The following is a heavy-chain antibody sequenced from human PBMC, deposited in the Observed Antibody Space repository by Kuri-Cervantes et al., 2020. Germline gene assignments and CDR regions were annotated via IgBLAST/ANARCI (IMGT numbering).Heavy chain of an antibody. V-gene: IGHV3-9*01. J-gene: IGHJ6*02. CDR2: ISWNSGSI. D-gene: IGHD1-26*01. CDR3: AREVGATTFGYYYYGMDV. CDR1: GFTFDDYA. Sequence: GGSLRLSCAASGFTFDDYAMHWVRQAPGKGLEWVSGISWNSGSIGYADSVKGRFTISRDNAKNSLYLQMNSLRAEDTAVYYCAREVGATTFGYYYYGMDVWGQGTTITVSS.